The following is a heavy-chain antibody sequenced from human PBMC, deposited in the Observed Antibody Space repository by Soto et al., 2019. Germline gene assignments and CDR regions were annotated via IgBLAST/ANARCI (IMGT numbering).Heavy chain of an antibody. CDR1: GFTFSSYD. CDR3: VRRVSGTYDY. V-gene: IGHV3-64*01. Sequence: EVQLAEFGGGMVQPGGSLRLSCVASGFTFSSYDMHWVRQAPGKGLEYVSSISSNGGTTYYGNSVKGRFTISRDNSKNTLYLQMGSLRAEDMAVYYCVRRVSGTYDYWGQGTLVTFSS. J-gene: IGHJ4*02. CDR2: ISSNGGTT. D-gene: IGHD3-10*01.